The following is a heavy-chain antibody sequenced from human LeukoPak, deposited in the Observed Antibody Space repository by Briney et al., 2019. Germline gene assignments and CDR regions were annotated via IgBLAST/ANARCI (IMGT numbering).Heavy chain of an antibody. Sequence: SETLSLTCTVSCGSISSYYWSWIRQPPGEALEWCGYIYYSGNPNYNPSLKRRVTISVDTSKQHVSQELRSVRPAHAAVFFWGGCYSSSLAFDSWGQGILVTVSS. J-gene: IGHJ4*02. CDR2: IYYSGNP. CDR3: GGCYSSSLAFDS. V-gene: IGHV4-59*12. CDR1: CGSISSYY. D-gene: IGHD6-13*01.